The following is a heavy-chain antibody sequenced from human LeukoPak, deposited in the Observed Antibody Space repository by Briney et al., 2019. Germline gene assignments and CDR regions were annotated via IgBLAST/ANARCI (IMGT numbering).Heavy chain of an antibody. D-gene: IGHD3-10*01. CDR2: IYTSGST. CDR1: GGSISSYY. Sequence: PSETLSLTCTVSGGSISSYYWSWIRQPPGKGLEWIGYIYTSGSTNYNPSLKSRVTISADTSKNQFSLKLSSVTAADTAVYYCARGRWVTMVRGVTPNYYFDYWGQGTLVTVSS. V-gene: IGHV4-4*09. J-gene: IGHJ4*02. CDR3: ARGRWVTMVRGVTPNYYFDY.